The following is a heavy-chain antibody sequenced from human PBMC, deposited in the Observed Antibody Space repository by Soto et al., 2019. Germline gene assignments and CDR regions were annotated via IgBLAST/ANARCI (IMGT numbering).Heavy chain of an antibody. V-gene: IGHV1-8*01. CDR2: MNTNTGNT. Sequence: QVLWVQSGADVKKPGASVKVSCKTSGYTFTEFDINWVRQAPGQGLEWMGWMNTNTGNTGYAQKFQGRVTMARDTSISTAYMERRRLRSEDTAVYYCARVVRFFGGHAGYWGQGTLVTVSS. J-gene: IGHJ4*02. CDR3: ARVVRFFGGHAGY. CDR1: GYTFTEFD. D-gene: IGHD3-3*01.